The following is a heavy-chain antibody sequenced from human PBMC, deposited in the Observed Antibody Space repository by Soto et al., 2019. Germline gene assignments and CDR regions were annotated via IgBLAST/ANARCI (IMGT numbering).Heavy chain of an antibody. CDR1: GFTFSSYA. CDR3: AKGVPGIAVAGTGYFQH. V-gene: IGHV3-23*01. Sequence: EVQLLESGGGLVQPGGSLRLSCAASGFTFSSYAMSWVRQAPGKGLEWVSGISGSGDSTYYADSVKGRFTISRDNSKNTLYLRMSSLRDEDTGGYDCAKGVPGIAVAGTGYFQHWGQGTLVTVSS. CDR2: ISGSGDST. J-gene: IGHJ1*01. D-gene: IGHD6-19*01.